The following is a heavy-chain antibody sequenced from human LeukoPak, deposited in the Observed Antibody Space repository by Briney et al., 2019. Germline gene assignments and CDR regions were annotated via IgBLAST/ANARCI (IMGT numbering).Heavy chain of an antibody. J-gene: IGHJ4*02. CDR2: IYPYTGAT. V-gene: IGHV1-2*02. D-gene: IGHD3-10*01. CDR1: GYTFSGTGWY. CDR3: ARDGPAQMVDFDY. Sequence: ASVKVSCKASGYTFSGTGWYLYWLRQAPGQGLECMGWIYPYTGATHYVQKFQGRVAMTRDTSISTAYMELSRLRPDDTAVYYCARDGPAQMVDFDYWGQGTLVTVSS.